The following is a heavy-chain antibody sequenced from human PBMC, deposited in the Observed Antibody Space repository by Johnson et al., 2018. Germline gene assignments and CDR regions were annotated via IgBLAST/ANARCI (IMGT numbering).Heavy chain of an antibody. J-gene: IGHJ1*01. D-gene: IGHD4-17*01. CDR2: LWYDGSNK. CDR3: ARARMPYGDYLEYFQH. V-gene: IGHV3-33*01. CDR1: GFTFSSYG. Sequence: QVQLVQSGGGVVQPGRSLRLSCAASGFTFSSYGMHCVRQAPGKGLEWVAVLWYDGSNKYYADSVKARFTISRDNSKNTLYLQMNSLRAEDTAVYYCARARMPYGDYLEYFQHWGQGTLVTVSS.